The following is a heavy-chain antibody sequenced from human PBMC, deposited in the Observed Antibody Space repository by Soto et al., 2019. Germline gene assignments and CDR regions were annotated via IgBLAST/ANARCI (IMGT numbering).Heavy chain of an antibody. D-gene: IGHD2-21*02. CDR1: GFTFSSYS. CDR2: ISSSSSYI. Sequence: PGGSLRLSCAASGFTFSSYSMNWVRQAPGKGLEWVSSISSSSSYIYYADSVKGRFTISRDNAKNSLYLQMNSLRAEGTAVYYCARDSVVPTVLAYCGGDCYSPYYGMDVWGQGTTVTVSS. J-gene: IGHJ6*02. V-gene: IGHV3-21*01. CDR3: ARDSVVPTVLAYCGGDCYSPYYGMDV.